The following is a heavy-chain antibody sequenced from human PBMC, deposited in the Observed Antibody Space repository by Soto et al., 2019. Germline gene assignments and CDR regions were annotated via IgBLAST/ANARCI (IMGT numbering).Heavy chain of an antibody. CDR2: ISDGGAGT. CDR3: PKDQLTDYSSSHYYTEYRQH. V-gene: IGHV3-23*01. Sequence: EVQLLESGGGLVQPGGSLRLSCAASGFTFGSYAMSWVRQAPGKGLEWVSGISDGGAGTYYADSVKGRLTISRDNSKNTLYMQMSSLRAEDTAVYYCPKDQLTDYSSSHYYTEYRQHWGQGSLVTVSS. D-gene: IGHD3-22*01. J-gene: IGHJ1*01. CDR1: GFTFGSYA.